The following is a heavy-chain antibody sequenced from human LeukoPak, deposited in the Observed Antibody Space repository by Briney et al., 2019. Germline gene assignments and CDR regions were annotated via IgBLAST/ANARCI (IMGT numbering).Heavy chain of an antibody. Sequence: GGSLRLSCAASGFTFSSYAIHWVRLAPGKGLEYVSAISSNGGSTYYANSVKGRFTISRDNSKNTLYLQMGSLRAEDMAVYYCARGPPYSYGWYNWFDPWGQGTLVTVSS. J-gene: IGHJ5*02. D-gene: IGHD5-18*01. CDR1: GFTFSSYA. V-gene: IGHV3-64*01. CDR3: ARGPPYSYGWYNWFDP. CDR2: ISSNGGST.